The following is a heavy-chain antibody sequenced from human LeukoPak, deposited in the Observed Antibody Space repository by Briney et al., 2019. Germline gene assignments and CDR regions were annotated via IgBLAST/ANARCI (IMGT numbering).Heavy chain of an antibody. CDR3: AKDAQSTYYYDSSGHPDY. CDR2: ISYDGSNK. D-gene: IGHD3-22*01. V-gene: IGHV3-30*18. Sequence: SGGSLRLSCAASGFTFSSYGMHWVRQAPGKGLEWVAVISYDGSNKYYADSVKGRFTISRDNPKNTLYLQMNSLRAEDTAVYYCAKDAQSTYYYDSSGHPDYWGQGTLVTVSS. CDR1: GFTFSSYG. J-gene: IGHJ4*02.